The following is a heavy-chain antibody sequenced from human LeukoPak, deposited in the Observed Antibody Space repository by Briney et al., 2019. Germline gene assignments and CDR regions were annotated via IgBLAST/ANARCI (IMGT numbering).Heavy chain of an antibody. CDR2: ISGSGGST. Sequence: PGGSLRLSCAASGFTFSSYAMSWVRQPQRQGLEWVSAISGSGGSTYYADSVKGWFTIYRDNSKNTLYLKMTSLRAEDTAVYYCAKGRVAVAGYYFDYWGQGTLVTVSS. CDR1: GFTFSSYA. CDR3: AKGRVAVAGYYFDY. D-gene: IGHD6-19*01. V-gene: IGHV3-23*01. J-gene: IGHJ4*02.